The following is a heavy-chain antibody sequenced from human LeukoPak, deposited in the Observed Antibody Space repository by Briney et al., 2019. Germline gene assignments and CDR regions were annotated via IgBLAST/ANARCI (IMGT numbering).Heavy chain of an antibody. CDR2: IFPSGGEI. Sequence: GGSLRLSFAASGFTFSTFAVIWVRQPPGKGLEWVSSIFPSGGEIHYADSVRGRFTISRDNSKSTLSLQMNSLRAEDTAIYYCSTYRQVLLPFESWGQGTLVTVSS. J-gene: IGHJ4*02. CDR1: GFTFSTFA. CDR3: STYRQVLLPFES. V-gene: IGHV3-23*01. D-gene: IGHD5-18*01.